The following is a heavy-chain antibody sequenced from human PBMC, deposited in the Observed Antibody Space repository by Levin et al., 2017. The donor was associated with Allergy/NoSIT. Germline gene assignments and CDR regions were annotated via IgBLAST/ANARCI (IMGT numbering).Heavy chain of an antibody. J-gene: IGHJ4*02. CDR3: ARQIAVAGTLSWDY. CDR1: GFTFSSYA. Sequence: GGSLRLSCAASGFTFSSYAMHWVRQAPGKGLEWVAVISYDGSNKYYADSVKGRFTISRDNSKNTLYLQMNSLRAEDTAVYYCARQIAVAGTLSWDYWGQGTLVTVSS. V-gene: IGHV3-30-3*01. D-gene: IGHD6-19*01. CDR2: ISYDGSNK.